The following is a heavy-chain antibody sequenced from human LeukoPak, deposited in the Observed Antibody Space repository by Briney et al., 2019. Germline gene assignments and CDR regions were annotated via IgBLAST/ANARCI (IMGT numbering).Heavy chain of an antibody. CDR2: ISGSGFST. V-gene: IGHV3-23*01. CDR3: AKDREGGYDYVWGSYSFDY. J-gene: IGHJ4*02. D-gene: IGHD3-16*01. Sequence: PGGSLRLSCAASRFTFISYAMIWVRQAPGKGLEWVSTISGSGFSTYYADSVKGRFTISRDNSKNTVYLQMNSLRAEDTAVYYCAKDREGGYDYVWGSYSFDYWGQGTLVTVSS. CDR1: RFTFISYA.